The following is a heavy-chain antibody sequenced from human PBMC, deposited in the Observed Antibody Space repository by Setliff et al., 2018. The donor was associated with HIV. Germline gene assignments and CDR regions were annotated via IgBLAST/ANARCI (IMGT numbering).Heavy chain of an antibody. V-gene: IGHV4-39*01. CDR1: GVSITSTNFY. D-gene: IGHD2-8*02. CDR3: ARLYLNTGGYWASTYRYLDL. CDR2: ISSGGNT. J-gene: IGHJ2*01. Sequence: PSETLSLTCTVSGVSITSTNFYWGWIRQPPGKGLEWIGSISSGGNTYYNTSLKSRVTMSIDTSNNQFSLKLSSVTAADTPVYHCARLYLNTGGYWASTYRYLDLWGRGTLVTVSS.